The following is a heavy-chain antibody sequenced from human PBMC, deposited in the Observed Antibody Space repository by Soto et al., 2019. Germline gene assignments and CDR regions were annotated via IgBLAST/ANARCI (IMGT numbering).Heavy chain of an antibody. V-gene: IGHV3-33*01. J-gene: IGHJ4*02. CDR3: ARAGRHIVVGGYFDY. CDR2: IWYDGSNK. D-gene: IGHD2-21*01. Sequence: PGGSLRLSCAASGFTFSSYGMHWVRQAPGKGLEWVAVIWYDGSNKYYADSVKGRFTISRDNSKNTLYLQMNSLRAEDTAVYYCARAGRHIVVGGYFDYWGQGTLVTVSS. CDR1: GFTFSSYG.